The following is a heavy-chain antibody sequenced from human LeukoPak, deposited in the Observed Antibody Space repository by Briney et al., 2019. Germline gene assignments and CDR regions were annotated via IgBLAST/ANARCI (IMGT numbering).Heavy chain of an antibody. CDR3: AKDGAGWDIGCYYYMDV. J-gene: IGHJ6*03. Sequence: PGGSLRLSCAASGFTFSSYAMSWVRQAPGKGLEWVSAISGSGGSTYYADSVKGRFTISRDNSKNTLYLQMNSLRAEDTAVYYCAKDGAGWDIGCYYYMDVWGKGTTVTVSS. D-gene: IGHD5-12*01. V-gene: IGHV3-23*01. CDR1: GFTFSSYA. CDR2: ISGSGGST.